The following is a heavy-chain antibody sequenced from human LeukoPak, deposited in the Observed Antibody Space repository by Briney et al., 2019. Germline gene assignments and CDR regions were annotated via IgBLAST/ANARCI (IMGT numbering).Heavy chain of an antibody. Sequence: GVSLRLSCAASGFTFRNSAMHWVRQAPGKGLEWVGRIRSKAGSYATAYAASVKGIFTISRDDSKNTAYLQMNSLKTEDTAVYYCTVYYYDSSGYYPAGYWGQGTLVTVSS. V-gene: IGHV3-73*01. CDR1: GFTFRNSA. D-gene: IGHD3-22*01. CDR3: TVYYYDSSGYYPAGY. CDR2: IRSKAGSYAT. J-gene: IGHJ4*02.